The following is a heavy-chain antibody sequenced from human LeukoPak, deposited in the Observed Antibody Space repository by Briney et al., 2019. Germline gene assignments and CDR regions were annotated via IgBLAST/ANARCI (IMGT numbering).Heavy chain of an antibody. CDR1: GFTFSSYG. Sequence: PGVSLRLSCAASGFTFSSYGMLWLRHAPGKGLEGVTVISCDRSNKYYADSVKGRFTISRDNSKNTLYLQMNSLRAEDTAVYYCGTEASVSMVRGVVRQYWGQGTLVTVSS. CDR3: GTEASVSMVRGVVRQY. D-gene: IGHD3-10*01. V-gene: IGHV3-30*03. CDR2: ISCDRSNK. J-gene: IGHJ4*02.